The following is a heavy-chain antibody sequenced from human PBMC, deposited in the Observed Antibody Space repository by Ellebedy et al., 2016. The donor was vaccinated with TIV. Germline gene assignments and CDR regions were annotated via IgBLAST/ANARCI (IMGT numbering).Heavy chain of an antibody. CDR3: ASQDYGDNWFDP. CDR2: INPNSGGT. CDR1: GYTFTSYY. V-gene: IGHV1-2*04. D-gene: IGHD4-17*01. Sequence: AASVKVSCKASGYTFTSYYMHWVRQAPGQGLEWMGWINPNSGGTNYAQKFQGWVTMTRDTSISTAYMELSSLRSEDTAVYYCASQDYGDNWFDPWGQGTLVTVSS. J-gene: IGHJ5*02.